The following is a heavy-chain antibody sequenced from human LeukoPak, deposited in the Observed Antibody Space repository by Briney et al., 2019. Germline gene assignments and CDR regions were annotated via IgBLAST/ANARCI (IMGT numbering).Heavy chain of an antibody. J-gene: IGHJ5*02. CDR3: ASTPIAAAGTGLYNWFDP. CDR1: GYTSTSYA. CDR2: IIPIFGTA. D-gene: IGHD6-13*01. V-gene: IGHV1-69*13. Sequence: SVKVSCKASGYTSTSYAISWVRQAPGQGLEWMGGIIPIFGTANYAQKFQGRVTITADESTSTAYMELSSLRSEDTAVYYCASTPIAAAGTGLYNWFDPWGQGTLVTVSS.